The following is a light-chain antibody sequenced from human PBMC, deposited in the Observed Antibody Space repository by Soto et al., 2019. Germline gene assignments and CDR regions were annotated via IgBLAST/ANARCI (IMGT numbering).Light chain of an antibody. J-gene: IGKJ1*01. CDR1: QSVSNN. Sequence: EGVMTQSPATLSVSPGERATLSCRASQSVSNNLAWFQQQPGQAPRLLIYHASTRATGIPARFSGSGSATEFTLIIISLQSEDFAVYYCQQYNNWWTFGQGTKVEIK. CDR2: HAS. CDR3: QQYNNWWT. V-gene: IGKV3-15*01.